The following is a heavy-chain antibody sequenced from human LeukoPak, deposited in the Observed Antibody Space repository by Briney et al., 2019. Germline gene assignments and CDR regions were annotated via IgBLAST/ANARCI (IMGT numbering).Heavy chain of an antibody. V-gene: IGHV3-30*02. CDR1: GFTFSNYG. CDR2: IRYDGTNK. Sequence: PGGSLRLSCAASGFTFSNYGMHWVRLAPGKGLEWVAFIRYDGTNKYYADSVKGRFTISRDNSKNTLYLQMNSLRAEDTAVYYCAKDWARSSGYPYYHYYMDVWGKGTTVTVSS. J-gene: IGHJ6*03. CDR3: AKDWARSSGYPYYHYYMDV. D-gene: IGHD3-22*01.